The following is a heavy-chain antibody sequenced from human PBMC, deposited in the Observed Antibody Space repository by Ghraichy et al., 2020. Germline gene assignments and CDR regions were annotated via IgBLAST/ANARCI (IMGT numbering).Heavy chain of an antibody. Sequence: SQTLSLTCTVSGGSISSSTYYWSWIRQPPGKGLEWIGSIYYGWNTFYNQTLTSRITITVDSSKNQFSLRLRSVTAADTAVFYCARHQTNYYGSGSPFDDWGRGTLVTVSS. J-gene: IGHJ4*02. CDR1: GGSISSSTYY. D-gene: IGHD3-10*01. V-gene: IGHV4-39*01. CDR2: IYYGWNT. CDR3: ARHQTNYYGSGSPFDD.